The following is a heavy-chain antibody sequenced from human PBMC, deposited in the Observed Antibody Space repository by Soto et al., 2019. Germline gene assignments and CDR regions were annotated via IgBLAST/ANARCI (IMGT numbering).Heavy chain of an antibody. CDR1: GGTFSSYT. Sequence: QVQLVQSGAEVKKPGSSVKVSCKASGGTFSSYTISWVRQAPGQGLEWMGRIIPILGIANYAQKFQGRVTITADKSTSTAYMERSSVRSEDTAVYYCARFRGSYGMDVWGQGTTVTVSS. V-gene: IGHV1-69*02. D-gene: IGHD3-10*01. CDR3: ARFRGSYGMDV. CDR2: IIPILGIA. J-gene: IGHJ6*02.